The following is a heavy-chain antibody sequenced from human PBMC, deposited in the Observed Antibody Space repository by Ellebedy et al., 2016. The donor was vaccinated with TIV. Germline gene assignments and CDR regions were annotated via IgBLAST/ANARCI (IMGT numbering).Heavy chain of an antibody. CDR2: ISYDGSNK. D-gene: IGHD3-10*01. Sequence: GESLKISCAASGFTFSSYAMHWVRQAPGKGLEWVAIISYDGSNKYYADSVKGRFTISRDNSKNTLYLQMNSLRAEDTAVYYCAKDDTYYYGSGSQRYYYYYGMDVWGQGTTVTVSS. CDR3: AKDDTYYYGSGSQRYYYYYGMDV. CDR1: GFTFSSYA. V-gene: IGHV3-30-3*01. J-gene: IGHJ6*02.